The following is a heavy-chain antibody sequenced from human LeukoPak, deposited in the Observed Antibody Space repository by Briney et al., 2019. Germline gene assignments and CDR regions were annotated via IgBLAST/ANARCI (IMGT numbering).Heavy chain of an antibody. D-gene: IGHD3-10*01. V-gene: IGHV4-39*01. Sequence: SEPMSLTCTVSGGSISSSSYYWGWIRQHPGKGLEWIGSIYYSGRPYYKPSLKSRVTISVDSSKNQFSLKLSSVTAADTAVYYCARHIGRSGFRAGAFDIWGQGTMVTVSS. CDR1: GGSISSSSYY. CDR3: ARHIGRSGFRAGAFDI. J-gene: IGHJ3*02. CDR2: IYYSGRP.